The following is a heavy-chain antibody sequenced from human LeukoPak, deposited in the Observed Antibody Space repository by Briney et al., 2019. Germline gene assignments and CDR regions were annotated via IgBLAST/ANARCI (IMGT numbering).Heavy chain of an antibody. D-gene: IGHD3-10*01. CDR1: GFTFSSYA. CDR3: AKDKKVRGYY. V-gene: IGHV3-23*01. CDR2: ISGSGGST. J-gene: IGHJ4*02. Sequence: SGGSLRLSCAASGFTFSSYAMSWVRQAPGKGPEWVSAISGSGGSTYYADSVKGRFTISRDNSKNTLYLQMNSLRAEDTAVYYCAKDKKVRGYYWGQGTLVTASS.